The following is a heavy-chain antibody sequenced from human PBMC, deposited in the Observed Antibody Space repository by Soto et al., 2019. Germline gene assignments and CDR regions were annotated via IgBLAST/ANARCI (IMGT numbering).Heavy chain of an antibody. Sequence: PGESLKISCKGSGYSFTSYWISWVRQMPGKGLEWMGRIDPSDSYTNYSPSFQGHVTISADKSISTAYLQWSSLKASDTAMYYCVLTPRDVFLWFGDPAPDYWGQETLLTVSS. D-gene: IGHD3-10*01. CDR1: GYSFTSYW. CDR2: IDPSDSYT. CDR3: VLTPRDVFLWFGDPAPDY. V-gene: IGHV5-10-1*01. J-gene: IGHJ4*02.